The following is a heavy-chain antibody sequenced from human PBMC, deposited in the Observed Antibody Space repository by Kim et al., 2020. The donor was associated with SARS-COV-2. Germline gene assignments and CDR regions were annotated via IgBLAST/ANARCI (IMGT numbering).Heavy chain of an antibody. V-gene: IGHV6-1*01. J-gene: IGHJ5*02. CDR2: TYYRSKWYN. Sequence: SQTLSLTCAISGDSVSSNSAAWHWIRQSPSRGLEWLGRTYYRSKWYNDYAVSVKSRITINPDTSKNQFSLQLNSVTPEDTAVYYCARGPQGTGRISPSDNWFDPWGQGTLVTVS. CDR1: GDSVSSNSAA. D-gene: IGHD3-9*01. CDR3: ARGPQGTGRISPSDNWFDP.